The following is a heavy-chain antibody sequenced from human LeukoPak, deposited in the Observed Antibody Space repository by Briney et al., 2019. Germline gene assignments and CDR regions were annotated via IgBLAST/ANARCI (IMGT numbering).Heavy chain of an antibody. V-gene: IGHV1-2*02. Sequence: ASVKVSCKASGYTFTGYYMHWVRQAPGQRLEWMGWINPNSGGTNYAQKFQGRVTMTRDMSISTAYMELSRLRSDDTAVYYCARDGGWDFWSGAKGPYFDYWGQGTLVTVSS. CDR2: INPNSGGT. CDR3: ARDGGWDFWSGAKGPYFDY. J-gene: IGHJ4*02. CDR1: GYTFTGYY. D-gene: IGHD3-3*01.